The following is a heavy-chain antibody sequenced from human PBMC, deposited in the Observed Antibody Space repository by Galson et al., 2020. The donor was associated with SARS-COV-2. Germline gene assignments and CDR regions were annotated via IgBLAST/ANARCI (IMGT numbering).Heavy chain of an antibody. CDR1: GGSIRSSNYY. D-gene: IGHD2-15*01. CDR2: IYYSGST. J-gene: IGHJ6*02. Sequence: SETLSLTCTVSGGSIRSSNYYWGWIRQPPGKALEWIGSIYYSGSTYYNPSLKNRVTISLDTPKNRFSLKVNSVTAADTAVYYCVGEAVVPVVAAMSFRYNGVDVWGQGTTVTVSS. CDR3: VGEAVVPVVAAMSFRYNGVDV. V-gene: IGHV4-39*07.